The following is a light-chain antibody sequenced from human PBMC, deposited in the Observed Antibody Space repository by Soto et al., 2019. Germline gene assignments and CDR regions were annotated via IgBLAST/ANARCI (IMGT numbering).Light chain of an antibody. J-gene: IGLJ3*02. Sequence: SALTQPASVSGSPGQSITISCTGTTSDVGGYNFVSWYQQHPGKAPKLMIYEVSNRPSGVSHRFSGSKSGNTASLTISGLQAEDEADYYCLSYTSSITWVFGGGTKVTVL. V-gene: IGLV2-14*01. CDR2: EVS. CDR3: LSYTSSITWV. CDR1: TSDVGGYNF.